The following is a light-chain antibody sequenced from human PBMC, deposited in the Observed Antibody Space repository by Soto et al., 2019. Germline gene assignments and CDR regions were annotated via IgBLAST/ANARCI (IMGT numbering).Light chain of an antibody. Sequence: EIVLTQSPGTPSLSPGERATLSCRASQYVSSSSLAWYQQKRGQAPRLLIHDASSRATGIPDRFSGSGSGTDFTLTISRLEPEDFAVYYCQQYGSSPRTFGQGTKVDIK. V-gene: IGKV3-20*01. J-gene: IGKJ1*01. CDR3: QQYGSSPRT. CDR1: QYVSSSS. CDR2: DAS.